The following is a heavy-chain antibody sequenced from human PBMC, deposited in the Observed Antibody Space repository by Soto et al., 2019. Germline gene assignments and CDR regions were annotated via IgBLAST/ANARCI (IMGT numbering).Heavy chain of an antibody. V-gene: IGHV1-3*01. Sequence: ASVKVSCKASGYTFTSYAMHWVRQAPGQRLEWMGWINAGNGNTKYSQKFQGRVTITRDTSTSTAYMELSSLRSEDTAVYYCARDKSPILRIGSDIESEYNLFDPWGQGTLVTVSS. CDR3: ARDKSPILRIGSDIESEYNLFDP. CDR2: INAGNGNT. J-gene: IGHJ5*02. D-gene: IGHD2-15*01. CDR1: GYTFTSYA.